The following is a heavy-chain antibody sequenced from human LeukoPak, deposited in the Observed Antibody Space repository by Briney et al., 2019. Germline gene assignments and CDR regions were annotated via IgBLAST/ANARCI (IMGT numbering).Heavy chain of an antibody. J-gene: IGHJ4*02. CDR2: IYWNDDK. CDR1: GFSLSTSGVG. V-gene: IGHV2-5*01. Sequence: SGPTLVKPTQTLTLTCTFSGFSLSTSGVGVGWIRQPPGKALEWLALIYWNDDKRYSPSLKSRLTITKDTSKNQVVLTMTNMDPVDTATYYCAHRGPYSSSWYNYFDYWGQGTLVIVSS. D-gene: IGHD6-13*01. CDR3: AHRGPYSSSWYNYFDY.